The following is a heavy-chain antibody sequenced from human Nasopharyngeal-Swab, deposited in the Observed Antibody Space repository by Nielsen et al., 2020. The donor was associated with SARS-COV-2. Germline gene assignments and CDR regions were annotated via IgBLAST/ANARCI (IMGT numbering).Heavy chain of an antibody. D-gene: IGHD6-6*01. CDR2: IYRGATT. CDR3: ARRRVYGSQYFDY. Sequence: SETLSLTCDVSGASISSTSYYWAWLRQPPGKGLQWIGNIYRGATTFYNASLQSRVAISGDTSKSQFSLKLTSVTAADTAVYYCARRRVYGSQYFDYWGQGTLVTVSS. J-gene: IGHJ4*02. V-gene: IGHV4-39*01. CDR1: GASISSTSYY.